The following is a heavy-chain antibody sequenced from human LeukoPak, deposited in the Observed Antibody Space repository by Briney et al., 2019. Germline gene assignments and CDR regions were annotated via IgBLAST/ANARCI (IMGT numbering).Heavy chain of an antibody. CDR1: GFTFSGSA. J-gene: IGHJ4*02. Sequence: GGSLKLSCAASGFTFSGSAMHWVRQASGKGLEWVGRIRSKANSYATAYAASVKGRFTISRDDSKNTAYLQMNSLKTEDTAVYYCARSDYGDSVFNYWGQGALVTVSS. V-gene: IGHV3-73*01. CDR2: IRSKANSYAT. D-gene: IGHD4-17*01. CDR3: ARSDYGDSVFNY.